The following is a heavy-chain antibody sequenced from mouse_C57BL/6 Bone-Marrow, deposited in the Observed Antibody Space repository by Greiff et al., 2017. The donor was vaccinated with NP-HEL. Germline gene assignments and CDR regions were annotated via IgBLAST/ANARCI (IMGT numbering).Heavy chain of an antibody. J-gene: IGHJ4*01. CDR3: ARARVPPYAMDY. V-gene: IGHV1-81*01. CDR1: GYTFTSYG. Sequence: QVQLQQSGAELARPGASLKLSCKASGYTFTSYGISWVQQRTGQGLEWIGEIYPRSGNTYYNEKFKGKVTLTADKSSSTAYMELRSLTSEDSAVYCCARARVPPYAMDYWGQGTAVTVSS. CDR2: IYPRSGNT.